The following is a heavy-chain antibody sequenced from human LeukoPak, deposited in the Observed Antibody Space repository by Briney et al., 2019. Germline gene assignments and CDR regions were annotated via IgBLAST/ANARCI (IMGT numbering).Heavy chain of an antibody. J-gene: IGHJ4*02. D-gene: IGHD1-1*01. CDR1: GYSISSGYY. CDR2: IYHSEST. CDR3: ARVWNDDGGVYFFDY. V-gene: IGHV4-38-2*02. Sequence: PSETLSLTCTVSGYSISSGYYWGWIRQPPGKGLEWIGSIYHSESTYYNPSLKSRVTISVDTSKNQFFLKLSSVTAADTAMYYCARVWNDDGGVYFFDYWGQGTLVTVSS.